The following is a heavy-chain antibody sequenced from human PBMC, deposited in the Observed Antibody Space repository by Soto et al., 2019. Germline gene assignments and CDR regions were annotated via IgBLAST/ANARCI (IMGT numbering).Heavy chain of an antibody. CDR2: IYYSGST. V-gene: IGHV4-39*01. D-gene: IGHD6-13*01. CDR3: ASVIAAAGILFDP. Sequence: VSGGSISSSSYYWGWIRQPPGKGLEWIGSIYYSGSTYYNPSLKSRVTISVDTSKNQFSLKLSSVTAADTAVYYCASVIAAAGILFDPWGQGTLVTVSS. CDR1: GGSISSSSYY. J-gene: IGHJ5*02.